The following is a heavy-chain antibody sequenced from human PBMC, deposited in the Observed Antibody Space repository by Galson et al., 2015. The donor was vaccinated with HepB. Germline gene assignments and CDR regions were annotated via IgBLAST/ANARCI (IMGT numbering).Heavy chain of an antibody. CDR1: GYTFTSYG. D-gene: IGHD6-13*01. V-gene: IGHV1-69*13. CDR3: ARDDKEQQLFAFDI. CDR2: IIPIFGTA. J-gene: IGHJ3*02. Sequence: SVKVSCKASGYTFTSYGISWVRQAPGQGLEWMGWIIPIFGTANYAQKFQGRVTITADESTSTAYMELSSLRSEDTAVYYCARDDKEQQLFAFDIWGQGTMVTVSS.